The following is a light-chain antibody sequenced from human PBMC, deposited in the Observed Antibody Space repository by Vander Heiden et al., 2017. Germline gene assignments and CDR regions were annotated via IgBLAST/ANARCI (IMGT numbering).Light chain of an antibody. CDR3: QVWDSSSDHVV. J-gene: IGLJ2*01. CDR2: DDS. V-gene: IGLV3-21*02. CDR1: NIGSKS. Sequence: SYVLTQPPSVSLAPGQTARITCGGDNIGSKSVHWYQQRPGQAPEVVVYDDSGRPSGIPERFSSSNSGNTATLTIRRVEAGDEADYFCQVWDSSSDHVVFGGGTKLTV.